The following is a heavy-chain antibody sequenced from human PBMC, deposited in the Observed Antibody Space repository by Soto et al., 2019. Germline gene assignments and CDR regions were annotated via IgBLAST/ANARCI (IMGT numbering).Heavy chain of an antibody. V-gene: IGHV1-18*01. CDR2: IRAYNGNT. Sequence: ASVKVSCKASGYTFTSYGISWVRQAPGQGLEWMGWIRAYNGNTNYAQKLQGRVTMTTDTSTSTAYMELRSLRSDDTAVYYCARDELVVVVVAATSMADAFDIWGQGTMVTVSS. CDR3: ARDELVVVVVAATSMADAFDI. CDR1: GYTFTSYG. D-gene: IGHD2-15*01. J-gene: IGHJ3*02.